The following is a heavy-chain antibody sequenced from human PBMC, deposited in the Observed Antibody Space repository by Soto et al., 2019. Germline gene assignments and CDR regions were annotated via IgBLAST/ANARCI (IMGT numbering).Heavy chain of an antibody. Sequence: EVPLVESGGGFVQPGGSLRLSCAASGFTFSSYWMSWVRQAPVKGLEWVGNIKQDGSEKNYVDFMEGRFTISRDNAENSLYLQMNSLRAKDTAVYYCARLASAGRGWDVWGQGTTVVVSS. CDR1: GFTFSSYW. CDR2: IKQDGSEK. J-gene: IGHJ6*02. CDR3: ARLASAGRGWDV. D-gene: IGHD6-13*01. V-gene: IGHV3-7*01.